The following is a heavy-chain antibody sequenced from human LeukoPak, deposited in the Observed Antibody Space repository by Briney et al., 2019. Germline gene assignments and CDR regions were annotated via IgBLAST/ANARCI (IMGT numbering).Heavy chain of an antibody. V-gene: IGHV1-24*01. CDR2: FDPEDGET. J-gene: IGHJ3*02. CDR3: ATLVEYYDSRDAFDI. CDR1: GYTLTELS. D-gene: IGHD3-3*01. Sequence: GASVKVSCKVSGYTLTELSMHWVRQAPGKGLEWMGGFDPEDGETIYAQKFQGRVTMTEDTSTDTAYMELSSLRSEDTAVYYCATLVEYYDSRDAFDIWGQGTMVTVSS.